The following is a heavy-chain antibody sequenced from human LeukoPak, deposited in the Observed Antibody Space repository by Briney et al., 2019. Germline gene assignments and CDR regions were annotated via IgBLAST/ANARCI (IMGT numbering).Heavy chain of an antibody. CDR2: IWYDGSNK. J-gene: IGHJ6*02. CDR3: ARDRDYYDSSGYADYYYYYGMDV. Sequence: GGSLRLSCAASGFTFSSYSMNWVRQAPGKGLEWVAVIWYDGSNKYYADSVKGRFTISRDNSKNTLYLQMNSLRAEDTAVYYCARDRDYYDSSGYADYYYYYGMDVWGQGTTVTVSS. D-gene: IGHD3-22*01. CDR1: GFTFSSYS. V-gene: IGHV3-33*08.